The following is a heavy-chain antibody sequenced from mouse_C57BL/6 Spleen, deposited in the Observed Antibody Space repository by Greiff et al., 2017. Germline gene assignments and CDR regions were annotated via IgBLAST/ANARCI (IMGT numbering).Heavy chain of an antibody. V-gene: IGHV5-4*01. Sequence: EVKLQESGGGLVKPGGSLKLSCAASGFTFSSYAMSWVRQTPEKRLEWVATISDGGSYTYYPDNVKGRFTISRDNAKNNLYLQMSHLTSEDTAMYYCARDEGYYYGSSYGYFDVWGTGTTVTVSS. CDR3: ARDEGYYYGSSYGYFDV. CDR2: ISDGGSYT. CDR1: GFTFSSYA. J-gene: IGHJ1*03. D-gene: IGHD1-1*01.